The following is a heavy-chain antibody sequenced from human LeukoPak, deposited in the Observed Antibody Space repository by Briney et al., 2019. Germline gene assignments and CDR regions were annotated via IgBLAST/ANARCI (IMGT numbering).Heavy chain of an antibody. V-gene: IGHV3-7*01. CDR1: GFTFSSYW. Sequence: GGSLRLSCAASGFTFSSYWMSWVRQAPGKGLEWVANMNQDGSEKNYVDSVKGRFTISRDNARNSLYLQMSSLRAEDTAVYYCARNAFDIWGQGTMVTVSS. J-gene: IGHJ3*02. CDR3: ARNAFDI. CDR2: MNQDGSEK.